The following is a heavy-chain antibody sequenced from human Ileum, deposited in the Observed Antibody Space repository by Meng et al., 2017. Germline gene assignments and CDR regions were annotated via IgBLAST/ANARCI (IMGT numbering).Heavy chain of an antibody. Sequence: HLQLQESGPGLVKPSETLSPTCTVSGDSVSSGSYYWVWIRQPPGKALEWIGAVYFTGYTYYGPSLTGRGTISVDTSRNQFSLKLNSVTAADTALYFCARHGHFTPDKYYFDYWGQGTLVTVSS. D-gene: IGHD3-3*02. J-gene: IGHJ4*02. V-gene: IGHV4-39*01. CDR1: GDSVSSGSYY. CDR3: ARHGHFTPDKYYFDY. CDR2: VYFTGYT.